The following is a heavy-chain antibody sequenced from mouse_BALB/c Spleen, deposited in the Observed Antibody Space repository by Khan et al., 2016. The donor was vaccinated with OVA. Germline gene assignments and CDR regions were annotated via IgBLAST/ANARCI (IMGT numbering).Heavy chain of an antibody. CDR3: TRRNWDVAWFAY. CDR2: IYPGNTDT. Sequence: VQLQQSGTVLARPGASVKMSCKASGYTFTSYWIHWIKQRPGQGLEWIGDIYPGNTDTNYNQKFKGKAKLTAVTSTSTAYMELSSLTNEDSAVYYFTRRNWDVAWFAYWGQGTLVTVSA. V-gene: IGHV1-5*01. CDR1: GYTFTSYW. J-gene: IGHJ3*01. D-gene: IGHD4-1*01.